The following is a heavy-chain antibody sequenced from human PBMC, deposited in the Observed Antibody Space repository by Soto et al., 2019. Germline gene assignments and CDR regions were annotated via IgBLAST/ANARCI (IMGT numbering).Heavy chain of an antibody. CDR2: INHSGST. Sequence: QVQLQQWGAGLLKPSETLSLTCAVYGGSFSGYYWSWIRQPPGKGLEWIGEINHSGSTNYNPSLKSRVTMSVDTSKNQFSLKLSSVTAADTAVYYCARDTLTTVTSVGFDYWGQGTLVTVSS. J-gene: IGHJ4*02. CDR1: GGSFSGYY. V-gene: IGHV4-34*01. D-gene: IGHD4-17*01. CDR3: ARDTLTTVTSVGFDY.